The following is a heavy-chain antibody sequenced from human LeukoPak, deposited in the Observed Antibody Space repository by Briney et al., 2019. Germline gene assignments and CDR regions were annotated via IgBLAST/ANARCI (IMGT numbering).Heavy chain of an antibody. J-gene: IGHJ4*02. CDR2: ISSSSSYI. Sequence: GGSLRLSCAASGFTFSSYSMNWVRQAPGRGLEWVSSISSSSSYIYYADSVKGRFTISRDNAKNSLYLQMNSLRAEDTAVYYCARDLCPYSNYYFDYWGQGTMVTVSS. CDR1: GFTFSSYS. V-gene: IGHV3-21*01. CDR3: ARDLCPYSNYYFDY. D-gene: IGHD4-11*01.